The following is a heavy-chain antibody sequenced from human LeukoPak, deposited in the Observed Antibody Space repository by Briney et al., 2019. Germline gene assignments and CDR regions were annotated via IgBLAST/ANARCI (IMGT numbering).Heavy chain of an antibody. V-gene: IGHV3-30*02. CDR2: IRFDGSDK. CDR1: GFSFNSYG. D-gene: IGHD1-26*01. CDR3: AKDRAYSGSYPDAFDI. Sequence: GGSLRLSCAASGFSFNSYGIHWVRQAPGKGLEWVTFIRFDGSDKYYADFVKGRFTISRDNSKNMMYLEMNSLRPEDTAVYFCAKDRAYSGSYPDAFDIWGQGTLVTVSS. J-gene: IGHJ3*02.